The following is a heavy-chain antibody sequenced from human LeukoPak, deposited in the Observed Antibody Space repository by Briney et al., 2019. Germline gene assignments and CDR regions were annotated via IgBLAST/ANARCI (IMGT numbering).Heavy chain of an antibody. J-gene: IGHJ3*01. D-gene: IGHD6-19*01. CDR3: VKDLALAGTGCGFDV. V-gene: IGHV3-23*01. CDR1: GFTFSTYA. Sequence: PGGSLRLSCAASGFTFSTYAINCVPQAPGKGLQWVSRISGGGDNAYYADSVNGRFTISTDNSKNTVSTQIRRLRAEGTALFICVKDLALAGTGCGFDVWGQGTRVAVSS. CDR2: ISGGGDNA.